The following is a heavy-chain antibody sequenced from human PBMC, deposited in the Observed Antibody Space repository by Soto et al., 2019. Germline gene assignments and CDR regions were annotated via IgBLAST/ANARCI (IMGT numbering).Heavy chain of an antibody. Sequence: QVQLVQSGAEVKKPGTSVKVSCKASGYTFTSTGISWLRQPPGQGLEWMGWISTYNGNTNYAQKLQGRVTMTRDTSTSIAYMELRDLRSDDTAVYYCARDGYGDYGYWGQGSLVTVSS. D-gene: IGHD4-17*01. CDR1: GYTFTSTG. V-gene: IGHV1-18*01. CDR3: ARDGYGDYGY. CDR2: ISTYNGNT. J-gene: IGHJ4*02.